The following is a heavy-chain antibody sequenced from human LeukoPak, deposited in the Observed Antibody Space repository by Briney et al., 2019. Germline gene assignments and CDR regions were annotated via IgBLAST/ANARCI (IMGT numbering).Heavy chain of an antibody. CDR3: ATGSAGYSSGPDY. D-gene: IGHD6-19*01. Sequence: ASVKVSCKASGYTFTSYAMHWVRQAPGQRLEWMGWINAGNGNTKYSQKFQGRVTITRDTSASTAYMELSSLRSEDPAVYYCATGSAGYSSGPDYWGQGTLVTVSS. CDR2: INAGNGNT. V-gene: IGHV1-3*01. J-gene: IGHJ4*02. CDR1: GYTFTSYA.